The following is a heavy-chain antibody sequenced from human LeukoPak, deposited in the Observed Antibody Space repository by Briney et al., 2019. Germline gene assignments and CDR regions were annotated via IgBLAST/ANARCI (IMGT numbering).Heavy chain of an antibody. J-gene: IGHJ5*02. Sequence: PSETLSLTCTVSGGSISSNSYYWGWIRPPPGKGLEWIGNICCSWSTYYNPSLKSRVTISVDTSKHQFTLKLSSVTAADTAVYYCARHKKSIVDTDLGPWGQGTLVTVAS. CDR1: GGSISSNSYY. CDR2: ICCSWST. CDR3: ARHKKSIVDTDLGP. V-gene: IGHV4-39*01. D-gene: IGHD5-18*01.